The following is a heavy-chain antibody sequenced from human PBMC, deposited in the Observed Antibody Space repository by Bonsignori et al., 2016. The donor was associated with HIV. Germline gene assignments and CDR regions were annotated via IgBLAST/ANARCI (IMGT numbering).Heavy chain of an antibody. V-gene: IGHV1-69*10. Sequence: WVRQAPGQGLEWMGGIIPILGIANYAQKFQGRVTITADKSTSTAYMELSSLRSEDTAVYYCARAERPRGGYYTYYFDYWGQGTLVTVSS. D-gene: IGHD3-22*01. J-gene: IGHJ4*02. CDR3: ARAERPRGGYYTYYFDY. CDR2: IIPILGIA.